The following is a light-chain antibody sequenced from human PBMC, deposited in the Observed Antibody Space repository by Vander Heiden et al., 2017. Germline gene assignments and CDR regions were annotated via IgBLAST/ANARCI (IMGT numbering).Light chain of an antibody. Sequence: IQSTPSPYSLSASVGDRVTITCRASQGISTYLAWYQQKPGKAPKLLIFGASFLQSGVPSRDSGRGSGTDFTHNVSSLPAADLGTYYCKQLNNYPCTFGGGTKVEIK. CDR1: QGISTY. V-gene: IGKV1-9*01. J-gene: IGKJ4*01. CDR3: KQLNNYPCT. CDR2: GAS.